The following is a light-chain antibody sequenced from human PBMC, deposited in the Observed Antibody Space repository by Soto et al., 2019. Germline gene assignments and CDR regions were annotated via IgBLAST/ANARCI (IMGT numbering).Light chain of an antibody. CDR2: GVT. CDR3: SSYTTSTTLSVV. J-gene: IGLJ2*01. Sequence: QSALTQPASVSGSPGQSITISCTGTSSDVGAYNYVSWYQQHPGKAPKLMIYGVTNRPSGVPNRFSGSKSGNTASLTISGLQAEDEADYYCSSYTTSTTLSVVFGGGTKVTVL. V-gene: IGLV2-14*01. CDR1: SSDVGAYNY.